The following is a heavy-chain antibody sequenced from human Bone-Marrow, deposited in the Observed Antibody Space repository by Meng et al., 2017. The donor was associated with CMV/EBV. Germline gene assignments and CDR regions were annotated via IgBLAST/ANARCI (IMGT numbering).Heavy chain of an antibody. V-gene: IGHV3-21*01. J-gene: IGHJ4*02. CDR2: ISSTSSYI. CDR3: ARLYCSSTSCQDY. CDR1: GFTFSSYA. D-gene: IGHD2-2*01. Sequence: GESLKISCAASGFTFSSYAMHWVRQAPGKGLEWVSSISSTSSYIYYADSVKGRFTISRDNAKNSLYLQMNSLRADDTAVYYCARLYCSSTSCQDYWGQGTLVTVSS.